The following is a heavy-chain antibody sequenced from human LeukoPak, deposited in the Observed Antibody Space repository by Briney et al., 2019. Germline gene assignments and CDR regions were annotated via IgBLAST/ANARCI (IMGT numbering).Heavy chain of an antibody. J-gene: IGHJ4*02. D-gene: IGHD1-26*01. Sequence: SETLSLTCTVSGGSISSYYWSWILQPAGKGLEWIGRIYTSGSTNYNASLKSRVSMSVDTSKNQFSLKLSSVTAAYTAVFYCARENSGSYREFDYWGQGTLVTVSS. V-gene: IGHV4-4*07. CDR2: IYTSGST. CDR1: GGSISSYY. CDR3: ARENSGSYREFDY.